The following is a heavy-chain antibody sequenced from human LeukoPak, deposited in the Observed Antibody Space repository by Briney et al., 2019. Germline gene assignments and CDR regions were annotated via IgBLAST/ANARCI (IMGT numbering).Heavy chain of an antibody. D-gene: IGHD3-3*01. J-gene: IGHJ6*02. CDR3: ARASPQYYDFWSGYFGYYYGMDV. CDR2: IKQDGSEK. V-gene: IGHV3-7*01. CDR1: GFTFSSYW. Sequence: PGGSLRLSCAASGFTFSSYWMSWVRQAPGKGLEWVANIKQDGSEKYYVDSVKGRFTISRDNAKNSLYLQMNSLRAEDTAVYYCARASPQYYDFWSGYFGYYYGMDVWGQGTTVTVSS.